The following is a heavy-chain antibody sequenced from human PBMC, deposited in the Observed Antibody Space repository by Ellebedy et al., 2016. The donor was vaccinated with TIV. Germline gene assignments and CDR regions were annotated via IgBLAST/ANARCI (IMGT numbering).Heavy chain of an antibody. J-gene: IGHJ4*02. V-gene: IGHV3-23*01. D-gene: IGHD2-2*01. CDR3: ARGGVPAAIDTYFDY. CDR2: ISGSGDRT. CDR1: GFTFTNYA. Sequence: GESLKISXAASGFTFTNYAMNWVRQAPAKGLEWVSIISGSGDRTDYADSVKGRFTISRDNSKNTLYLQMNSLRAEDTAVYYCARGGVPAAIDTYFDYWGQGTLVTVSS.